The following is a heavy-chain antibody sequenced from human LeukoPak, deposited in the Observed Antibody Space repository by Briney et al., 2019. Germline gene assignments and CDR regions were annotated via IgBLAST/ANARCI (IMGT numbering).Heavy chain of an antibody. CDR2: INRDGSGT. V-gene: IGHV3-74*01. J-gene: IGHJ4*02. Sequence: GGSLRLSCAASGFTFSSYWMHWVRQAPGKGLVWVSRINRDGSGTSYAASVKGRFTISRDNAKNTLYLQMNSLRAEDTAVYYCARVVSGWYASDYWGQGSLVSVSS. D-gene: IGHD6-19*01. CDR1: GFTFSSYW. CDR3: ARVVSGWYASDY.